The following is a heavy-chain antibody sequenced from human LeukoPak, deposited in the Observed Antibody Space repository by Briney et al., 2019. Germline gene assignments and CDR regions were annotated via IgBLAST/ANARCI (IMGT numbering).Heavy chain of an antibody. J-gene: IGHJ4*02. CDR2: IYYSGST. Sequence: SETLSLTCTVSGGSISSSSYYWGWIRQPPGKGLEWIGSIYYSGSTHYNPSLKSRVAISVDTSKNQFSLKLSAVTAADTAVYYCARCISMVRGVIRPPDYWGQGTLVSVSS. CDR3: ARCISMVRGVIRPPDY. D-gene: IGHD3-10*01. CDR1: GGSISSSSYY. V-gene: IGHV4-39*01.